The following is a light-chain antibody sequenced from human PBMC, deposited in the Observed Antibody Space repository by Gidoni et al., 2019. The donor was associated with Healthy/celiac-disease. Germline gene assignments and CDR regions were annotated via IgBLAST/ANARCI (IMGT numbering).Light chain of an antibody. CDR1: QSVSSY. CDR3: QQRSNWPPMYT. J-gene: IGKJ2*01. V-gene: IGKV3-11*01. CDR2: DAS. Sequence: EIVLTQSPATLSLSPGERATLPCRASQSVSSYLAWYQQKPGQAPRLLICDASNRATGIPARFSGSGSGTDFTLTISSLEPEDFAVYYCQQRSNWPPMYTFGQGTKLEIK.